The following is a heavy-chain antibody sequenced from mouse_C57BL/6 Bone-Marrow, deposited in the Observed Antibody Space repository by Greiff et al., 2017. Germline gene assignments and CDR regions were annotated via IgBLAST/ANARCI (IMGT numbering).Heavy chain of an antibody. Sequence: QVQLQQPGAELVKPGASVKMSCKASGYTFTSYWLTWVKQRPGQGLEWIGDIYPGSGSTNYNEKFTSKATLTVDTSSSTAYMQLSSLTSEDSAVYYCARSGIYYYGSSYAYAMDYWGQGTSVTVSS. V-gene: IGHV1-55*01. CDR3: ARSGIYYYGSSYAYAMDY. D-gene: IGHD1-1*01. J-gene: IGHJ4*01. CDR2: IYPGSGST. CDR1: GYTFTSYW.